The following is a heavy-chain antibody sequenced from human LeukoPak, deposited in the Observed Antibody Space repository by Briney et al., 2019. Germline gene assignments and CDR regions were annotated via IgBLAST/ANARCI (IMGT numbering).Heavy chain of an antibody. CDR1: GGSISSYY. CDR3: ARAPPRGSYYRGYFDY. V-gene: IGHV4-59*01. CDR2: IYYSGST. Sequence: SETLSLTCAVSGGSISSYYWSWIRQAPGKGLEWIGYIYYSGSTTYNPSLKSRVTISVDTSKNQFSLNLSSVTAADTAVYYCARAPPRGSYYRGYFDYWGQGTLVTVSS. D-gene: IGHD3-10*01. J-gene: IGHJ4*02.